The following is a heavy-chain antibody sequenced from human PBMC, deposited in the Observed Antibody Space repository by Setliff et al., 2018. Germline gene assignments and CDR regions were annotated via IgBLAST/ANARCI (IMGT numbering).Heavy chain of an antibody. CDR1: GYSFSTCW. J-gene: IGHJ5*02. D-gene: IGHD3-10*01. CDR3: ARHPYYYGSGTYLDNNNRWFDP. CDR2: IYPGDSIT. Sequence: PGESLKISCKGSGYSFSTCWIGWVRQMPGKGLEWMGIIYPGDSITRYSPSFQGQVIISVDKSINTAYLQWSSLRASDTAIYYCARHPYYYGSGTYLDNNNRWFDPWGQGTLVTVSS. V-gene: IGHV5-51*01.